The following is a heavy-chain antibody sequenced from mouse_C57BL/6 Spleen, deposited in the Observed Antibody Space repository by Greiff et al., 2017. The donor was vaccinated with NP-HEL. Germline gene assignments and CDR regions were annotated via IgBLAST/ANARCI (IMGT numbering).Heavy chain of an antibody. D-gene: IGHD1-1*01. CDR2: IDPETGGT. CDR3: TREQVDWYFDV. Sequence: VQLQESGAELVRPGASVTLSCKASGYTFTDYEMHWVKQTPVHGLEWIGAIDPETGGTAYNQKFKGKAILTADKSSSTAYMELRSLTSEDSAVYYCTREQVDWYFDVWGTGTTVTVSS. V-gene: IGHV1-15*01. J-gene: IGHJ1*03. CDR1: GYTFTDYE.